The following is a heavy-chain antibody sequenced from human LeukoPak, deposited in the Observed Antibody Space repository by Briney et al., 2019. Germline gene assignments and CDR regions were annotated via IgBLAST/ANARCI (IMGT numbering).Heavy chain of an antibody. CDR1: GFTSSDSY. Sequence: PGGSLRLSCAASGFTSSDSYMSWIRQVPGKGLEWISYISSGGDTIYYADSVKGRFTISRDNAKNSLYLQMSSLRAEDTAVYYCAREGGDWGEGYFDYWGQGTLVTVSS. CDR2: ISSGGDTI. CDR3: AREGGDWGEGYFDY. D-gene: IGHD3-16*01. V-gene: IGHV3-11*01. J-gene: IGHJ4*02.